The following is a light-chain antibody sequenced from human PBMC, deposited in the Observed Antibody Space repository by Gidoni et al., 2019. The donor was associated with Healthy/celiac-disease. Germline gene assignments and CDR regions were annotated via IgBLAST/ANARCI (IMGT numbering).Light chain of an antibody. CDR1: QSVSSY. CDR2: DAS. CDR3: QQRRNWPPIT. J-gene: IGKJ5*01. Sequence: EIVLTQSPATLSLSPGDRATLSCRASQSVSSYLAWYQQKPGQAPRLLIYDASNRATGIPARFSGSGSGTDFTLTISSLEPEDFAVYYCQQRRNWPPITFGQGTRLEIK. V-gene: IGKV3-11*01.